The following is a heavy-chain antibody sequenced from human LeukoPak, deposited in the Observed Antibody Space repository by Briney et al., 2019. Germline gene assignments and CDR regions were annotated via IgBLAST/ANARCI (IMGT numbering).Heavy chain of an antibody. J-gene: IGHJ4*02. V-gene: IGHV4-59*08. CDR2: IFYTGRA. D-gene: IGHD4/OR15-4a*01. Sequence: SETLSLTCTVSRDSLSPDHCAWIRQPPGKGLEWIGYIFYTGRARYNPSLEGRATLTVDKSKNEVSLKLISVTAADTATYYCARLVDGANTRVDSWGQGTLVTVSS. CDR1: RDSLSPDH. CDR3: ARLVDGANTRVDS.